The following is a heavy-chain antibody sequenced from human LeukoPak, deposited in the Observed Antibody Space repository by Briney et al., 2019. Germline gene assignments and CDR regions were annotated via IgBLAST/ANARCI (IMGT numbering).Heavy chain of an antibody. CDR3: AKGRASSWYLSFDY. V-gene: IGHV3-23*01. Sequence: GGSLRLSCAASGFTFSSYDMTWVRQAPEKGLEWVSTVSSSGVSTYYADSVKGRFTISRDNSKNTLYLQMSSLRADDAALYYCAKGRASSWYLSFDYWGQGTLVTVSS. J-gene: IGHJ4*02. CDR1: GFTFSSYD. D-gene: IGHD6-13*01. CDR2: VSSSGVST.